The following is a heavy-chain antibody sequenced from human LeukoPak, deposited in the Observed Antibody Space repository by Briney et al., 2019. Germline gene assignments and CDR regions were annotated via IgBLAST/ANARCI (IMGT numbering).Heavy chain of an antibody. CDR2: IYTSGST. CDR1: GGSINSGSYY. V-gene: IGHV4-61*02. J-gene: IGHJ4*02. D-gene: IGHD5-18*01. Sequence: SQTLSLTCTVSGGSINSGSYYWSWIRQPAGKGLEWIGRIYTSGSTNYNPSLKSRVTISVDTSKNQFSLKLSSVTAADTAVYYCARHADTAMAIDYWGQGTLVTVSS. CDR3: ARHADTAMAIDY.